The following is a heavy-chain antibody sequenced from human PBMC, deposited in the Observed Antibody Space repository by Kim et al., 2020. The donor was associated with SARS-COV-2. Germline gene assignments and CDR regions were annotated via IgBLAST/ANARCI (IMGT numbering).Heavy chain of an antibody. Sequence: GGSLRLSCAASGFTFSNAWMSWVRQAPGKGLEWVGRIKSKTDGGTTDYAAPVKGRFTISRDDSKNTLYLQMNSLKTEDTAVYYCTTDGYYGSGSYLIEYWGQGTLVTVSS. CDR2: IKSKTDGGTT. CDR1: GFTFSNAW. D-gene: IGHD3-10*01. V-gene: IGHV3-15*01. CDR3: TTDGYYGSGSYLIEY. J-gene: IGHJ4*02.